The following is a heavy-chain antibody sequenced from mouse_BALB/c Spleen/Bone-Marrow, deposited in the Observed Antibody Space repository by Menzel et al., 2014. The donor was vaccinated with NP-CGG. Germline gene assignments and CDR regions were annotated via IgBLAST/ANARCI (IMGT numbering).Heavy chain of an antibody. J-gene: IGHJ4*01. CDR3: ARKSYYYGKGAMDY. CDR1: GLSLTDYG. Sequence: VQLQESGPALVQPSQSLSITCTVSGLSLTDYGVHWVRQSPGKGLEWLGVIWSGGNTDYNAAFISRLSISKDNSKSQVFFKMNSLQANDTAIYYCARKSYYYGKGAMDYWGQGTSVTVSS. D-gene: IGHD1-1*01. CDR2: IWSGGNT. V-gene: IGHV2-2*02.